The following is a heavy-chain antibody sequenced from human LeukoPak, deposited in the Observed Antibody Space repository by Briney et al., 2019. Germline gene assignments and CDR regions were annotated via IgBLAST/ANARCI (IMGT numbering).Heavy chain of an antibody. J-gene: IGHJ4*02. Sequence: NSGGSLRLSCAASGFTFSSYSMNWVRQAPGKGLEWVSSISSSSSYIYYADSVKGRFTISGDNAKNSLYLQMNSLRAEDTAVYYCAPQSPWDGDYAGIHWGQGTLVTVSS. CDR2: ISSSSSYI. CDR3: APQSPWDGDYAGIH. CDR1: GFTFSSYS. D-gene: IGHD4-17*01. V-gene: IGHV3-21*01.